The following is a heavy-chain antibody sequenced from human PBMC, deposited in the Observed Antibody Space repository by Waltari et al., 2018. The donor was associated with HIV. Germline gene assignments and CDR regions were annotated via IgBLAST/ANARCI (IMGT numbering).Heavy chain of an antibody. Sequence: QVQLVQSGAEVKKPGSSVKVSCKAYGGAFVSHTFNWVRQAPGQGLEWMGRAIPMFGTANYARKFQGRVTITADKSTTTAYMELNGLRIDDTAVYYCASARETMGVDFDSWGQGTLVTVS. J-gene: IGHJ5*01. CDR2: AIPMFGTA. V-gene: IGHV1-69*08. CDR1: GGAFVSHT. CDR3: ASARETMGVDFDS. D-gene: IGHD3-10*01.